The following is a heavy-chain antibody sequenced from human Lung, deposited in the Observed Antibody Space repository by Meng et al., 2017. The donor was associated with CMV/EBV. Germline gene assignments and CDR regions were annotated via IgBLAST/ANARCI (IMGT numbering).Heavy chain of an antibody. CDR1: GFTFSNYA. Sequence: EVQLLESGGGLVQPGGSLRLPCAASGFTFSNYAMTWVRQAPGKGLEWVSTISQSGDATYYADSVQGRFTISRDNSKNTLFLQMNSLRADDTAVYYCGRSNHFDYWGQGTLVTVSS. V-gene: IGHV3-23*01. CDR2: ISQSGDAT. D-gene: IGHD1-14*01. J-gene: IGHJ4*02. CDR3: GRSNHFDY.